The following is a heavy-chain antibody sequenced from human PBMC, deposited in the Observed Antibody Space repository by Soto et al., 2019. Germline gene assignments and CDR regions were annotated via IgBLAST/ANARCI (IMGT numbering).Heavy chain of an antibody. J-gene: IGHJ6*02. Sequence: QVQLVQSGAEVKKPGSSVKVSCTASGGTFNSYAINWVRQAPGQGPEWMGAFIPIYGTANYAQGFQGRVTLTADESMTTGYMDLSSLRSEDTALYYCARRGSGNYATGGYYYYAMDVWGQGTTVTVSS. V-gene: IGHV1-69*01. CDR2: FIPIYGTA. CDR1: GGTFNSYA. D-gene: IGHD1-7*01. CDR3: ARRGSGNYATGGYYYYAMDV.